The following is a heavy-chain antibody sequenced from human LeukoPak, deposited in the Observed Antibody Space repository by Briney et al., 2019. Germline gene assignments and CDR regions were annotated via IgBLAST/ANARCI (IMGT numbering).Heavy chain of an antibody. D-gene: IGHD2-15*01. CDR3: AIRGHCSGGSCYSGYYYMDV. V-gene: IGHV1-2*02. CDR1: GYTFTGYY. CDR2: INPNSGGT. Sequence: ASVKVSCKASGYTFTGYYMHWVRQAPGQGLEWMGWINPNSGGTNYAQKFQGRVTMTRDTSISTAYMELSRLRSDDTAVYYCAIRGHCSGGSCYSGYYYMDVWGKGTTVTVSS. J-gene: IGHJ6*03.